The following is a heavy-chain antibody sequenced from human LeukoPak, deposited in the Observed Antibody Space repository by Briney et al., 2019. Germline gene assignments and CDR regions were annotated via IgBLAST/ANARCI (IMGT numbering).Heavy chain of an antibody. J-gene: IGHJ4*02. Sequence: PSETLSLTCSVPGDSISNTNYYWGWIRQAPGKGLEWIGTTHYSGSTYYNPSLKRRATIFVDTANNHTSLKLRSVTVADTAVYYCARNVRTWYAEDSWGQGTLVTVSS. CDR1: GDSISNTNYY. V-gene: IGHV4-39*02. CDR2: THYSGST. D-gene: IGHD6-13*01. CDR3: ARNVRTWYAEDS.